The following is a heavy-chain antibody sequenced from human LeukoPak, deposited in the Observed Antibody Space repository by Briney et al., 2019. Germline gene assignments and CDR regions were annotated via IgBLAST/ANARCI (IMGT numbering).Heavy chain of an antibody. J-gene: IGHJ4*02. CDR2: IWYDGSNK. V-gene: IGHV3-33*01. CDR1: GFTFSSYG. Sequence: GRSLRLSCAASGFTFSSYGMHWVRQAPGKGLEWVAVIWYDGSNKYYADSVKGRFTISRDNSKNTLYLQMNSLRAEDTAVYYCARDLQAQQLVFSSVFDYWGQGTLVTVSS. CDR3: ARDLQAQQLVFSSVFDY. D-gene: IGHD6-13*01.